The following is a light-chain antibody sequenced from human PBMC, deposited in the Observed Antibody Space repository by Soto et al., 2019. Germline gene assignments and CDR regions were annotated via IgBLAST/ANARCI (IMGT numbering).Light chain of an antibody. CDR2: GGS. CDR3: QQYSISPRT. CDR1: QSVSSSY. Sequence: EIVLTQSPGTLSLSPGERATLSCRASQSVSSSYLAWYQQKPGQAPRLLIYGGSSRATGIPDRFSGSGSGTDFTLTISRLEPGDFAVYFCQQYSISPRTFGQGTKVEIK. J-gene: IGKJ1*01. V-gene: IGKV3-20*01.